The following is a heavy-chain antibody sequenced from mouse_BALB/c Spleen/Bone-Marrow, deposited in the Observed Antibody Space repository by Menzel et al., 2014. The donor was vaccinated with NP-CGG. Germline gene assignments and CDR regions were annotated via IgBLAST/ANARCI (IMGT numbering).Heavy chain of an antibody. Sequence: VKLVESGPGLVAPSQSLSITCTVSGFSLTGYGVNWVRQPPGRLEWLGMIWGGGNTDYNSDLKSRLSISKDNSKSQVFLKMNSLQTDDTARYYCARVYYDYDWWYFDVWGAGTTVTVSS. J-gene: IGHJ1*01. CDR1: GFSLTGYG. CDR3: ARVYYDYDWWYFDV. V-gene: IGHV2-6-7*01. CDR2: IWGGGNT. D-gene: IGHD2-4*01.